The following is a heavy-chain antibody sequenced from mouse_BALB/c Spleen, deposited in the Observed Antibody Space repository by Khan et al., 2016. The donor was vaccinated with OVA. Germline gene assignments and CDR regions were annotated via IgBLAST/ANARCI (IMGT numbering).Heavy chain of an antibody. CDR3: GRGGRRARDY. J-gene: IGHJ4*01. CDR2: INSNTGEA. V-gene: IGHV9-3-1*01. Sequence: QIQLVQSGPELKKPGETVKISCKASGYTFTNYGMNWVKQAPGKGLKWMGWINSNTGEATYADDFKGRFAFSLETSASTAYLQIKHLNNEDTATYFCGRGGRRARDYWGQGTSVTVSS. D-gene: IGHD3-3*01. CDR1: GYTFTNYG.